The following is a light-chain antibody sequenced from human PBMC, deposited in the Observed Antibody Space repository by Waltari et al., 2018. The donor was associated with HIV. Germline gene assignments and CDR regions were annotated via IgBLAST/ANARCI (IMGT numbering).Light chain of an antibody. J-gene: IGKJ1*01. CDR1: QSITTS. Sequence: DIQMTQSPSTLSASVGDRVRITCRASQSITTSLAWYQQKPGTAPKLLVYQASTLESGVPSRFGGSGSGTEFTLTISSLQPDDFATYYCHQYGRSRTFGQGTKVDVK. CDR2: QAS. CDR3: HQYGRSRT. V-gene: IGKV1-5*03.